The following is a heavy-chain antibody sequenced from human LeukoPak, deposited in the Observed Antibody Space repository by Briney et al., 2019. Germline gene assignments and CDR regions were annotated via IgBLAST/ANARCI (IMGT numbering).Heavy chain of an antibody. CDR2: IYTSGST. Sequence: SETLSLTCTVSGGSISSYYWSWIRQPAGKGLEWIGRIYTSGSTNYNPSLKSRVTMSVDTSKNQFSLKLSSVTAADTAVYYCARDFGVLLWFGELSYYMDVWGKGTTVTVSS. CDR1: GGSISSYY. CDR3: ARDFGVLLWFGELSYYMDV. J-gene: IGHJ6*03. D-gene: IGHD3-10*01. V-gene: IGHV4-4*07.